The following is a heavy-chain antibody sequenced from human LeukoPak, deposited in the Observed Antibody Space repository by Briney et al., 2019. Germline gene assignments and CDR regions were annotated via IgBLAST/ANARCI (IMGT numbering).Heavy chain of an antibody. V-gene: IGHV4-59*08. CDR1: GGSISSYY. Sequence: SETLSLTCTVSGGSISSYYWNWIRQPPGKGLEWIGYIYYSGTTNYNPSLKSRVTISVDTSKNQFSLKLSSVAAADTAVYYCATHYGGNDYWGQGTLGTVSS. J-gene: IGHJ4*02. CDR3: ATHYGGNDY. CDR2: IYYSGTT. D-gene: IGHD4-23*01.